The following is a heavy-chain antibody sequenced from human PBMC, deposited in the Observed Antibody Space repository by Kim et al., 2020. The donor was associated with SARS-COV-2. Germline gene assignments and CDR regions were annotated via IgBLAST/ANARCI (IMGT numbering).Heavy chain of an antibody. V-gene: IGHV3-9*01. D-gene: IGHD2-2*01. CDR1: GFTFDDYA. CDR2: ISWNSGSI. J-gene: IGHJ4*03. CDR3: AKAQNCSSTSCSFDY. Sequence: GGSLRLSCAASGFTFDDYAMHWVRQAPGKGLEWVSGISWNSGSIGYADSVKGRFTISRDNAKNSLYLQMNSLRAEDTALYYCAKAQNCSSTSCSFDYWG.